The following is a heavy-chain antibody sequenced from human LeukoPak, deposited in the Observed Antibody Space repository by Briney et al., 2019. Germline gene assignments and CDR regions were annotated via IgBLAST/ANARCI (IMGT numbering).Heavy chain of an antibody. V-gene: IGHV1-18*01. CDR3: ARDRTLHYYDFWSGNYTSYFDY. Sequence: ASVKVSCKTSGYTFTSYGVSWVRQAPGQGLEWMGWISTYNGNTNYAQKLQGRVTMTTDTPTRTAYMELRSLRSDDTDVYYCARDRTLHYYDFWSGNYTSYFDYWGQGTLVTVSS. CDR2: ISTYNGNT. J-gene: IGHJ4*02. CDR1: GYTFTSYG. D-gene: IGHD3-3*01.